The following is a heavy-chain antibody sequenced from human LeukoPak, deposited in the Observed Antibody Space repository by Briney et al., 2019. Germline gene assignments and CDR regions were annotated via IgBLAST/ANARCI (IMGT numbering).Heavy chain of an antibody. CDR2: ISYDGSNK. J-gene: IGHJ4*02. D-gene: IGHD5-12*01. CDR3: ARDRADIVATIFDY. V-gene: IGHV3-30*03. CDR1: GFTFSSYG. Sequence: GGSLRLSCAASGFTFSSYGMHWVRQAPGKGLEWVAVISYDGSNKYYADSVKGRFTISRDNSKNTLYLQMNSLRAEDTAVYYCARDRADIVATIFDYWGQGTLVTVSS.